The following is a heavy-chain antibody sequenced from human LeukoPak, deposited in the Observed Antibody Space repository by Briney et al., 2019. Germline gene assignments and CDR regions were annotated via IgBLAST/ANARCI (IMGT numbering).Heavy chain of an antibody. V-gene: IGHV3-23*01. CDR2: ISGSGGST. Sequence: GGSLRLPCAASGFTFSSYAMSWVRQAPGKGLEWVSAISGSGGSTYYADSVKGRFTISRDNSKNTVYLQMNSLRAEDTAVYYCATAVVVGALDYWGQGTLVTVSS. J-gene: IGHJ4*02. CDR3: ATAVVVGALDY. CDR1: GFTFSSYA. D-gene: IGHD1-26*01.